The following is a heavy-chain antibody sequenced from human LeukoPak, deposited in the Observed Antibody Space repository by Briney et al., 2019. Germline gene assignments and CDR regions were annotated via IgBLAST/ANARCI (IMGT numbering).Heavy chain of an antibody. V-gene: IGHV4-59*08. D-gene: IGHD5-18*01. CDR1: GGSISSYY. CDR2: IYYSGST. CDR3: ARGRGGYSYGLLFDY. Sequence: PSETLSLTCTVSGGSISSYYWSWIRQPPGKGLEWIGYIYYSGSTNYNPSLKSPVTISVDTSKHQFSLKLSSVTAADTAVYYCARGRGGYSYGLLFDYWGQGTLVTVSS. J-gene: IGHJ4*02.